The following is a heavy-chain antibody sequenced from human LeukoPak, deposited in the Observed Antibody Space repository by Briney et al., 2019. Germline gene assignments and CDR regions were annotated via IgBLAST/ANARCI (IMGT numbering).Heavy chain of an antibody. CDR3: AREAYDSRGYSFDY. V-gene: IGHV3-21*04. CDR2: ISSSSSYM. Sequence: GGSLRLSCAASGFSFSSYTMNWVRQAPGKGLDWVATISSSSSYMYYAGSLKGRFTISRDNAKNSLYLQMNSLRAEDTAVYYCAREAYDSRGYSFDYWGQGTLVAISS. J-gene: IGHJ4*02. D-gene: IGHD3-22*01. CDR1: GFSFSSYT.